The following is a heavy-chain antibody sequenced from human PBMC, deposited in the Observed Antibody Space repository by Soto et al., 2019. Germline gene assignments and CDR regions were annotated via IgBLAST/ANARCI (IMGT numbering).Heavy chain of an antibody. Sequence: ASVKVARNASGYTFTSYGISWVRQAPGQGLEWMGWISAYNGNTNYAQKLQGRVTMTTDTSTSTAYMELRSLRSDDTAVYYCARDTITVAGTFPYDYWGQGTLVTVSS. V-gene: IGHV1-18*01. CDR1: GYTFTSYG. CDR3: ARDTITVAGTFPYDY. J-gene: IGHJ4*02. D-gene: IGHD6-19*01. CDR2: ISAYNGNT.